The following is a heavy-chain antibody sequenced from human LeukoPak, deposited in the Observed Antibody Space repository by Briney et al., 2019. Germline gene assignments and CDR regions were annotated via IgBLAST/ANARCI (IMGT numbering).Heavy chain of an antibody. J-gene: IGHJ3*02. CDR3: ARAGYFGFDI. CDR2: ISSGSRYI. Sequence: GGSLRLTCAASGFTFSNYEMNWVRQAPGKGLEWVSGISSGSRYIYYADSVTGRFTISRDNANKSLYMQMNSLRAEDTAVYYCARAGYFGFDIWGQGTIVTVSS. CDR1: GFTFSNYE. V-gene: IGHV3-21*01. D-gene: IGHD3-9*01.